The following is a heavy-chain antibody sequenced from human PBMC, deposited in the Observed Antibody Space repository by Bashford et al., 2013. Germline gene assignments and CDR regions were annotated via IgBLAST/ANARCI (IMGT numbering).Heavy chain of an antibody. Sequence: SETLSLTCTVSGGSISSSSYYWGWIRQPPGKGLEWIGSIYYSGSTYYNPSLKSRVTISVDTSKNQFSLKLSSVTAADTAVYYCARQDYYGSGIAPDAFDIWGQGTMVTVSS. V-gene: IGHV4-39*01. CDR1: GGSISSSSYY. J-gene: IGHJ3*02. D-gene: IGHD3-10*01. CDR2: IYYSGST. CDR3: ARQDYYGSGIAPDAFDI.